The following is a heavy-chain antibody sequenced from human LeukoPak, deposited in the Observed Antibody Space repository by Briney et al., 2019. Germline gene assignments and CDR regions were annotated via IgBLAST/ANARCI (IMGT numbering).Heavy chain of an antibody. D-gene: IGHD6-13*01. CDR2: ITSSSSYI. CDR3: AKESDGYSSSWSYFDY. CDR1: GFIFSSYS. V-gene: IGHV3-21*01. J-gene: IGHJ4*02. Sequence: GGSLRLSCAASGFIFSSYSMNWVRQAPGKGLEWVSSITSSSSYIYYADSVKGRFTISRDNSKNTLYLQMNSLRAEDTAVYYCAKESDGYSSSWSYFDYWGQGTLVTVSS.